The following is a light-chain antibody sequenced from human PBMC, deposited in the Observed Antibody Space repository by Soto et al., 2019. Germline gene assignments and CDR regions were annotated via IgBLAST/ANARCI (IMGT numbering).Light chain of an antibody. J-gene: IGLJ1*01. CDR2: HVT. CDR3: CSYTTSNTFV. CDR1: SSDVGAYNY. Sequence: QSLLTQPASVFGSLGQSITISCSGTSSDVGAYNYVSWYQQYPGKAPKLMIYHVTDRPSGVSNRFSGSKSGNTASLTISGLQAEDEADYYCCSYTTSNTFVFGTGTKVTVL. V-gene: IGLV2-14*01.